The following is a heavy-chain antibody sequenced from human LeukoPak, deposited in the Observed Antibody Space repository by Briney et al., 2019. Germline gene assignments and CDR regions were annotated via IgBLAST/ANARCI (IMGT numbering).Heavy chain of an antibody. CDR3: ARDSTWGGIYFDY. V-gene: IGHV3-7*01. CDR2: MKQDGSEK. J-gene: IGHJ4*02. Sequence: GGSLRLSCAASGFTFSSYWMSWVRQAPGKGLEWVANMKQDGSEKYYVDSVKGRFTISRDNAKNSLDLQMNSLRAEDTAVYFCARDSTWGGIYFDYWGQGTLVTVSS. D-gene: IGHD3-16*01. CDR1: GFTFSSYW.